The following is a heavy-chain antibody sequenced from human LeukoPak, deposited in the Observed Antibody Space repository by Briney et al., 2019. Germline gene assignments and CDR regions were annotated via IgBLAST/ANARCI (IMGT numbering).Heavy chain of an antibody. J-gene: IGHJ4*02. CDR2: IYSGGST. V-gene: IGHV3-53*01. D-gene: IGHD6-13*01. CDR1: GFTVSSNY. CDR3: ARGRGPSSRRELFDY. Sequence: GGSLRLSCAASGFTVSSNYMSWVRQAPGKGLEWVSVIYSGGSTYYADSVKGRFTISRDNAKNSLYLQMNSLRAEDTAVYYCARGRGPSSRRELFDYWGQGTLVTVSS.